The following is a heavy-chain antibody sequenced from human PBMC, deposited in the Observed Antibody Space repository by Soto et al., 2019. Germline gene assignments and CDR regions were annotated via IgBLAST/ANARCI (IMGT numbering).Heavy chain of an antibody. D-gene: IGHD4-17*01. V-gene: IGHV3-74*01. Sequence: EVQLVESGGGLVQPGGSLRLSCAASGFTFSSYWMHWVRQAPGKGLVWVSRINSDGSSTSYADSVKGRFTISRDNAKNTLYLQMNSLRAEDTGVYYCARPENTVTTDGMDVWGQGTTVTVSS. CDR1: GFTFSSYW. CDR2: INSDGSST. J-gene: IGHJ6*02. CDR3: ARPENTVTTDGMDV.